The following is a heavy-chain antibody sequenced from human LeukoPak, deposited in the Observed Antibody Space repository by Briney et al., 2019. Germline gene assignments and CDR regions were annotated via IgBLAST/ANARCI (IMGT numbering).Heavy chain of an antibody. CDR2: INPNSGGT. CDR1: GYTFTGYY. J-gene: IGHJ3*02. V-gene: IGHV1-2*02. Sequence: ASVKVSCKASGYTFTGYYMHWVRQAPGQGLEWMGWINPNSGGTNYAQKFQGRVTMTTDTSTRTAYMELRSLRFDDTAEYYCARARYCRSTSCYDPEDDAFDIWGQGTMVTVSS. CDR3: ARARYCRSTSCYDPEDDAFDI. D-gene: IGHD2-2*01.